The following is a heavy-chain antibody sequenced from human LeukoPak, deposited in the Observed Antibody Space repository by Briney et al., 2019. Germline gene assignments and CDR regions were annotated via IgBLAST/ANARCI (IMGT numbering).Heavy chain of an antibody. V-gene: IGHV3-64D*06. D-gene: IGHD5-24*01. J-gene: IGHJ1*01. CDR1: GFTFSISA. Sequence: GGSLRLSCSASGFTFSISAMHWVRQAPGKGLQYVSVISGDGVTTPYADFVKGRFTISRDNSKNTVYLQMSSLRAEDTAVYYCVGDGRDGYNIYFHHWGQGTLVTVSS. CDR2: ISGDGVTT. CDR3: VGDGRDGYNIYFHH.